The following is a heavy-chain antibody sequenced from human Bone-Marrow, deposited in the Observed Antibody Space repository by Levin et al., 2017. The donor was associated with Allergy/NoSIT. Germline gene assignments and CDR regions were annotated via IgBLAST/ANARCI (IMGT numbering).Heavy chain of an antibody. V-gene: IGHV4-31*03. J-gene: IGHJ4*02. Sequence: PSETLSLTCTVSGASITGGDYYWTWIRQHPGKGLEWIGFIYYRGRTNYNPSLRSRVTISLDTSKNQFSLKLYSVTAADTALYYCAREPVVGGNYGFFDYWGQGILVTVSS. CDR3: AREPVVGGNYGFFDY. D-gene: IGHD1-26*01. CDR2: IYYRGRT. CDR1: GASITGGDYY.